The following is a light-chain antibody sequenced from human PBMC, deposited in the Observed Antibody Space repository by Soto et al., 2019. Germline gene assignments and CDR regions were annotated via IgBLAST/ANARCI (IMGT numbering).Light chain of an antibody. Sequence: DIQMTQSPSAMSASVGDRVTITCRASQGISKYLAWFQQKPGKVPKRLIYEASSLQSGVPSRFGGSGSGTEFTLTISSLQPEDFATYYCLQHNSYPPWSLGQFGQGTKVEV. CDR1: QGISKY. V-gene: IGKV1-17*03. J-gene: IGKJ1*01. CDR2: EAS. CDR3: LQHNSYPPWSLGQ.